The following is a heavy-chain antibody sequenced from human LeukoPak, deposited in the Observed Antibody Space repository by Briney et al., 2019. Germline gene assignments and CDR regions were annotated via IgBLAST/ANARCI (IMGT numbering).Heavy chain of an antibody. V-gene: IGHV4-38-2*02. J-gene: IGHJ3*02. CDR1: GYSISSGYY. D-gene: IGHD3-3*01. Sequence: PSETLSLTCTVSGYSISSGYYWGWIRQPPGKGLEWIGSIYHSGSTYYNPSLKSRVTISVDTSKNQFSLKLSSVTAADTAVYYCARDTGRFSRAFDIWGQGTMVTVSS. CDR2: IYHSGST. CDR3: ARDTGRFSRAFDI.